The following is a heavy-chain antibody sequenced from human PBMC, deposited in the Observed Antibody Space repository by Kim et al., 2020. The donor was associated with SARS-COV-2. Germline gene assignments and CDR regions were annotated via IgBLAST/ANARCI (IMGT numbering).Heavy chain of an antibody. V-gene: IGHV3-23*01. J-gene: IGHJ5*02. D-gene: IGHD1-26*01. CDR3: AKDGSGSYGIGWFDP. Sequence: ESVKGRFNLSRDNSKNTLYLQMNSLRAEDTAVYYCAKDGSGSYGIGWFDPWGQGTLVTVSS.